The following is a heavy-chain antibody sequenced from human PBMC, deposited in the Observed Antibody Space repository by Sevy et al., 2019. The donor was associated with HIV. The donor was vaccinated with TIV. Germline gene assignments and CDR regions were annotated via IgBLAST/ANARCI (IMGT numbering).Heavy chain of an antibody. Sequence: SETLSLTCAVSGYSISSGYYWGWIRQPPGKGLEWIGSIYHSGSTYYNPSLKGRVTISVDTSKNQFSLKRSSVTAADTAVYYCARKRGYSGYAYYYYYMDVWGKGTTVTVSS. CDR2: IYHSGST. D-gene: IGHD5-12*01. J-gene: IGHJ6*03. CDR3: ARKRGYSGYAYYYYYMDV. V-gene: IGHV4-38-2*01. CDR1: GYSISSGYY.